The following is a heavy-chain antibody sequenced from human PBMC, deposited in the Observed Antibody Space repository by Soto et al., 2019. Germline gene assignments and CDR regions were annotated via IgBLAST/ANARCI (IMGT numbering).Heavy chain of an antibody. J-gene: IGHJ4*02. CDR1: GFTFSKAW. V-gene: IGHV3-15*07. CDR3: TTDVVAGTPFDY. Sequence: EVQLVESGGGLVKPGGSLRLSCAASGFTFSKAWMNWVRQAPGKGLEWVGRIKSKRDGGTTDYAAPVKGRFTISRDDSKNTVYLQMNSLKTEDTAVYDCTTDVVAGTPFDYWGQGALVTVSS. CDR2: IKSKRDGGTT. D-gene: IGHD6-19*01.